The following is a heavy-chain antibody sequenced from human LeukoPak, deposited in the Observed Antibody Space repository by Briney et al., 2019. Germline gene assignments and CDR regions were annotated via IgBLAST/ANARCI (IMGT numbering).Heavy chain of an antibody. J-gene: IGHJ3*02. V-gene: IGHV3-30*18. CDR3: AKSLPYSRYRVQGYYAFDI. CDR2: ISYDGSNK. CDR1: GFTFSSYG. D-gene: IGHD3-10*01. Sequence: PGRSLRLSCAASGFTFSSYGMHWVRQAPGKGLEWVAVISYDGSNKYYADSVKGRFTISRDSSKNTLYLQMNSLRAEDTAVYYCAKSLPYSRYRVQGYYAFDIWGQGTMVTVSS.